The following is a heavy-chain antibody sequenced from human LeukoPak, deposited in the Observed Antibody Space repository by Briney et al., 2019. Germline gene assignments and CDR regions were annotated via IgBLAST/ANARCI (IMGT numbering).Heavy chain of an antibody. V-gene: IGHV3-33*06. CDR3: AKPRQQQALYMDV. CDR1: GFTFSSYG. J-gene: IGHJ6*03. D-gene: IGHD6-13*01. CDR2: IWYDGSNK. Sequence: GGSLRLSCAASGFTFSSYGMHWVRQAPGKGLEWVAVIWYDGSNKYYADSVKGRFTISRDNSKNTLYLQMNSLRAEDTAVYYCAKPRQQQALYMDVWGKGTTVTVSS.